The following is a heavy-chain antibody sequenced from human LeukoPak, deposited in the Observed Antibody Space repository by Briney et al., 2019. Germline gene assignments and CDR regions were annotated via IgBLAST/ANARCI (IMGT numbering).Heavy chain of an antibody. CDR2: VRATTDGGTI. D-gene: IGHD1-14*01. CDR1: GCTFSNAW. Sequence: PGGALRLSCAASGCTFSNAWMSWVRQVPGKGLEWLGRVRATTDGGTIEYTAPVQCRFSISRDDSTNTLYLQMNSLKTEDTAVYYCAADTPRTLAQIDYWGQGALVTVSS. CDR3: AADTPRTLAQIDY. J-gene: IGHJ4*02. V-gene: IGHV3-15*01.